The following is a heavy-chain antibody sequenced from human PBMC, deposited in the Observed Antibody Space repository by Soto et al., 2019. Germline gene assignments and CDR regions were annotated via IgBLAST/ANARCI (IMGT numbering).Heavy chain of an antibody. V-gene: IGHV3-15*01. Sequence: PGGSLRLSCAASGFTVNSNYMSWVRQAPGRGLEWVGRIKRQTEGGTTDYPASVKGRFIISRDDSENTLYLQMNSLKTEDTAMYYCTTDPPAGSRAIDYWGQGTQVTVS. J-gene: IGHJ4*02. CDR3: TTDPPAGSRAIDY. CDR1: GFTVNSNY. CDR2: IKRQTEGGTT.